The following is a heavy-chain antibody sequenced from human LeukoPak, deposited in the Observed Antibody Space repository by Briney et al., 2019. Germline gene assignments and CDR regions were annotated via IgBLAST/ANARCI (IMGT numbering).Heavy chain of an antibody. J-gene: IGHJ4*02. D-gene: IGHD6-19*01. CDR3: ARDLQGLPDC. Sequence: GGSLRLSCAAAGFTFNNHAMHWVRQAPGKGLEWVAVISYHGDDKYYADSVKGRFTISRDNSKNTLDLQMNSLGGEDTAVYYCARDLQGLPDCWGQGTPVTVSS. CDR2: ISYHGDDK. CDR1: GFTFNNHA. V-gene: IGHV3-30*04.